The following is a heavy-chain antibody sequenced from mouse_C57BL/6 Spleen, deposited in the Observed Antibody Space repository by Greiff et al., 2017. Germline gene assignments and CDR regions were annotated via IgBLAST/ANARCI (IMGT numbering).Heavy chain of an antibody. CDR1: GYAFTNYL. J-gene: IGHJ2*01. CDR3: AREGDYGSSLFDY. CDR2: INPGSGGT. V-gene: IGHV1-54*01. Sequence: VQLQQSGAELVRPGTSVKVSCKASGYAFTNYLIEWVKQRPGQGLEWIGVINPGSGGTNYNEKFKGKATLTADKSSSTAYMQLSSLTSEDSAVYFCAREGDYGSSLFDYWGQGTTLTVSS. D-gene: IGHD1-1*01.